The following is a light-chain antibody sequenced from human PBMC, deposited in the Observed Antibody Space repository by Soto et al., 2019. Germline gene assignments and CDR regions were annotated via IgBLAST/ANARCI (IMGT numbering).Light chain of an antibody. CDR2: DAF. J-gene: IGKJ5*01. CDR1: QSVSTY. CDR3: QQRSNWPIT. Sequence: EIVMTQSPATLSVSPGERATLSCRASQSVSTYVAWYQQKPGQALRLLIYDAFNRDTGTPVRFSGSGSGTDFTLTISSLEPEDFAVYYCQQRSNWPITFGQGTRLEIK. V-gene: IGKV3-11*01.